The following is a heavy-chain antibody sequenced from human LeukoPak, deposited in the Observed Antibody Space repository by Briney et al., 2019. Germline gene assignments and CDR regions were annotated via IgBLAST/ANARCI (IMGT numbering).Heavy chain of an antibody. CDR3: ARARYGDYAVDY. CDR1: GFTFSDYY. V-gene: IGHV3-11*06. J-gene: IGHJ4*02. Sequence: GGSLRLSCAAPGFTFSDYYMGWIRQAPGKGLEWVSYISSSSSYTNYADSVKGRFTISRDNAKNSLYLQMNSLRAEDTAVYYCARARYGDYAVDYWGQGTLVTVSS. CDR2: ISSSSSYT. D-gene: IGHD4-17*01.